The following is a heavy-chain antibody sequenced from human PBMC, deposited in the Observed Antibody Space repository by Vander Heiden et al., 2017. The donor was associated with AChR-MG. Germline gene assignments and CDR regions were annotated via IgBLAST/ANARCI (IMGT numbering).Heavy chain of an antibody. D-gene: IGHD2-2*01. CDR1: GFTVRSNA. CDR2: ISNTGGST. V-gene: IGHV3-23*01. CDR3: AKVPPRVPAAMRFHFDS. Sequence: EVQLLESGRGLVQPGGSLRLSCAVSGFTVRSNAMSWVRQAPGKGLEWGSAISNTGGSTYYADSVKGRFTISRDNSKNTLFLQMNSLRAEDTAVYYCAKVPPRVPAAMRFHFDSWGQGTLVTVSS. J-gene: IGHJ4*02.